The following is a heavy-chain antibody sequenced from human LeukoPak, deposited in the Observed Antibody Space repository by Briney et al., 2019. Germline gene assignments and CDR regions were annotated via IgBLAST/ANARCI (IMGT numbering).Heavy chain of an antibody. V-gene: IGHV1-2*02. CDR3: ASPPYSDAFDI. CDR1: GYIFTGYY. CDR2: INPNSCGT. J-gene: IGHJ3*02. D-gene: IGHD2-21*01. Sequence: GASVKVSCKASGYIFTGYYMHWVRQAPGQGLEWMGWINPNSCGTNYAQKFQGRVTMTRDTSISTAYMELSRLRSDDTAVYYCASPPYSDAFDIWGQGTMVTVSS.